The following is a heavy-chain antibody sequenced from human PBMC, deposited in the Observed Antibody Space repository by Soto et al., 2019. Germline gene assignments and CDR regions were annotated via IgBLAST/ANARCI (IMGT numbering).Heavy chain of an antibody. V-gene: IGHV4-31*03. D-gene: IGHD5-18*01. J-gene: IGHJ4*02. CDR1: GGSISSGGYY. CDR3: ARDPDGDTALGTSDY. CDR2: IYHTGTT. Sequence: NPSETLSLTCTVSGGSISSGGYYWSWIRQHPGKGLEWIGYIYHTGTTYYNPSLKSRVTISIDKSKNRFSLKLTSVTAADTAIYYCARDPDGDTALGTSDYWGRGTLVTVSS.